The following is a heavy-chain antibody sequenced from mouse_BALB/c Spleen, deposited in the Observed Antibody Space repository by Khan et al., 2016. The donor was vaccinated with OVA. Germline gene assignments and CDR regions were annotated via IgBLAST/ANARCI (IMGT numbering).Heavy chain of an antibody. Sequence: QVQLQQSGAELAKPGASVKMSCKASGYTFTTYWMHWVKQRPGQGLEWIGYINPTSGYTDYNEKFKDRATLSADKSSSTAYMQLSSLTSEDSAVYYCTRDRSDYWGQGTILTVSS. V-gene: IGHV1-7*01. CDR2: INPTSGYT. J-gene: IGHJ2*01. CDR3: TRDRSDY. CDR1: GYTFTTYW.